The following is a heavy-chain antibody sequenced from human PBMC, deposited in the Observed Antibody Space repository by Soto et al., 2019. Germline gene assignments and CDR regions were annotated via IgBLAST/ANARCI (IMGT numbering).Heavy chain of an antibody. J-gene: IGHJ5*01. CDR3: TTIIGQSAAGGS. V-gene: IGHV3-15*07. Sequence: PGGSLRLSCAGSGFIFANAWMNWVRQAPGKGLEWVGRLKSKYVGGTTDYGAPVKGRFTISRDDSKNTLYLQMDSLRIEDTAIYYCTTIIGQSAAGGSWGHGKLVTVSS. D-gene: IGHD6-13*01. CDR1: GFIFANAW. CDR2: LKSKYVGGTT.